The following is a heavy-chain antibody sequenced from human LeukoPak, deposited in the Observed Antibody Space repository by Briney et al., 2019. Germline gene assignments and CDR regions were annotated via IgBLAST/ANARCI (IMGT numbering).Heavy chain of an antibody. CDR3: VGRVRNKGVDY. CDR2: IYSSGAT. Sequence: GGSLRLSCAVSGFTVSNNYMSWVRQAPGKGLEWVSIIYSSGATYYADSVEGRLTISRETSKNTLYLQKNSLRDDDTAVCYCVGRVRNKGVDYWGQGTLVTVSS. CDR1: GFTVSNNY. D-gene: IGHD2-8*01. V-gene: IGHV3-53*01. J-gene: IGHJ4*02.